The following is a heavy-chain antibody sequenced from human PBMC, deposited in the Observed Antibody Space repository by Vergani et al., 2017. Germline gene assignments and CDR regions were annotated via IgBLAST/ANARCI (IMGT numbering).Heavy chain of an antibody. CDR1: GFSFPGYA. CDR3: ARGCGSTSCYKRGEDWFDP. D-gene: IGHD2-2*02. J-gene: IGHJ5*02. Sequence: EVQLLESGGGLVQPGGSLRLSCEASGFSFPGYAMSWVRQAPGKGLEWVSSVSGSSATPYYADSVKGRFIISRDNSKNTLHLQMNSLRADDTAVYYCARGCGSTSCYKRGEDWFDPWGQGTLVTVSS. CDR2: VSGSSATP. V-gene: IGHV3-23*01.